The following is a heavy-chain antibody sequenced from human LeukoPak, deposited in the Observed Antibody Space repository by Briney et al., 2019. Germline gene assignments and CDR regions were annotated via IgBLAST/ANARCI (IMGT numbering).Heavy chain of an antibody. CDR2: ISAYNGNT. J-gene: IGHJ4*02. CDR3: ARDAWASYDDSSGYYPNY. D-gene: IGHD3-22*01. Sequence: GASVKVSCKASGYTFTSYGINWVRQAPGQGLEWMGWISAYNGNTNYAQKLQGRVTMTTDTSTSTAYMELRSLRSDDTAVYYCARDAWASYDDSSGYYPNYWGQGTLVTVSS. V-gene: IGHV1-18*01. CDR1: GYTFTSYG.